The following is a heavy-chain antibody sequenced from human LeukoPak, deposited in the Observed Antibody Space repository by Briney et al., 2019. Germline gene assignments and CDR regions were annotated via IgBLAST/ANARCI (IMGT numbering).Heavy chain of an antibody. CDR1: GFTFSTYE. CDR3: ARPACSAGSCYGNFQH. CDR2: ISSSGTTI. J-gene: IGHJ1*01. D-gene: IGHD2-15*01. Sequence: GGSLRLSCAASGFTFSTYEMNWVRQAPGKGLEWVSYISSSGTTIYYAASVKGRFTISRDNAKNSLYLQINSLRAEDTAVYYCARPACSAGSCYGNFQHWGQGTVVTVSS. V-gene: IGHV3-48*03.